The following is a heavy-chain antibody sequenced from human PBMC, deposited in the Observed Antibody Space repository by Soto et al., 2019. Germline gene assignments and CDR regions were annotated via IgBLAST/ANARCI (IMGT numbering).Heavy chain of an antibody. Sequence: EVQLVESGGDLVQPGGSLRLSCAASGFPVSTNYVSWVRQAPGKGLEWVSIIYDGGSTYYADSVKGRFTISRDNFKNMLYLQMNSLRAEATAVYYCARGDGDYGRRLDPGGQGPLVTVPS. CDR2: IYDGGST. CDR1: GFPVSTNY. J-gene: IGHJ5*02. V-gene: IGHV3-66*01. D-gene: IGHD4-17*01. CDR3: ARGDGDYGRRLDP.